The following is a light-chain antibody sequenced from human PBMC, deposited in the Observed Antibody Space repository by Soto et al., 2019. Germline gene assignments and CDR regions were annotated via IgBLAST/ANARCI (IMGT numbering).Light chain of an antibody. CDR1: SSDVGTYDR. Sequence: QSVLTQPPSVSGSPGQSVTISCTATSSDVGTYDRVSWYQQPPGTAPKLIIYEVTYRPSGVPDRFSGSQSGYTASLTISGLQAEDEADYYCSLFTSSRTYVLGNGTKVT. V-gene: IGLV2-18*01. CDR2: EVT. CDR3: SLFTSSRTYV. J-gene: IGLJ1*01.